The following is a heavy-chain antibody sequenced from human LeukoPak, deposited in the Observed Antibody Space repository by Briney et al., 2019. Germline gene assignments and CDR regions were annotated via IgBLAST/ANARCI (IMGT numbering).Heavy chain of an antibody. CDR2: IGGSDGIT. D-gene: IGHD3-22*01. V-gene: IGHV3-23*01. CDR1: GFTFSSYV. Sequence: GGSLRLSCEVSGFTFSSYVMRWVGRAPGKGPEWVAYIGGSDGITSYADSVKGRFTISRDNSKNTVYLEMNSLRAEDTAVYYCKWLLLRTDAFDIWGQGTMVTVSS. J-gene: IGHJ3*02. CDR3: KWLLLRTDAFDI.